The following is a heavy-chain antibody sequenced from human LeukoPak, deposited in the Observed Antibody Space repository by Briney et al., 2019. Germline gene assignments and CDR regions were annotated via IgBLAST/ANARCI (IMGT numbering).Heavy chain of an antibody. CDR3: AITRYGSGSYSDS. Sequence: GGSLRLSCAASGFTVSSNYMSWVRQAPGKGLEWVSVIYSGGSTYYADSVEGRFTISRDNSKNTLYLQMNSLRAEDTAVYYCAITRYGSGSYSDSWGQGTLVTVSS. J-gene: IGHJ4*02. V-gene: IGHV3-66*01. CDR2: IYSGGST. CDR1: GFTVSSNY. D-gene: IGHD3-10*01.